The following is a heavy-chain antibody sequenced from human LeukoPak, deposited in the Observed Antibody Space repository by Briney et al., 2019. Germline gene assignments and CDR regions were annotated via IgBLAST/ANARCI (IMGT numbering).Heavy chain of an antibody. Sequence: PGRSLRLSCAASGFTFSNYDMHWVRQAPGKGLEWVALISDDGSKKNYGDSVKGRFTISRDNSKNTLYLQMNSLRVEDTAVYYCAKDPTSPHYDSSGYPIYSFDYWGQGTLVTVSS. CDR3: AKDPTSPHYDSSGYPIYSFDY. V-gene: IGHV3-30*18. CDR1: GFTFSNYD. J-gene: IGHJ4*02. CDR2: ISDDGSKK. D-gene: IGHD3-22*01.